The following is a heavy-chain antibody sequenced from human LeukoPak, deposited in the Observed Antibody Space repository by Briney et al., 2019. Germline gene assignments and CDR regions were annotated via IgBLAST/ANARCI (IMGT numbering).Heavy chain of an antibody. CDR2: IYYSGST. Sequence: SQTLSLTCTVSGGSISSGDYYWRWIRQPPGTGLEWIGYIYYSGSTYYNPSLKSRVTISVDTSKNQFSLKLSSVTAADTAVYYCARDRGTGTRFDPWGQGTLVTVSS. J-gene: IGHJ5*02. V-gene: IGHV4-30-4*08. D-gene: IGHD1-1*01. CDR3: ARDRGTGTRFDP. CDR1: GGSISSGDYY.